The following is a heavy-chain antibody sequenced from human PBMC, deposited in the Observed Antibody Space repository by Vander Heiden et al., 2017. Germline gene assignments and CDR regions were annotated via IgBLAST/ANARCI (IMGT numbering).Heavy chain of an antibody. D-gene: IGHD2-15*01. Sequence: QVHLVASGGGVVQPGGSLRLSCEASGFTFSHYGMHWVRQAPGKGLEWVAMIWRDVPTEHYADSVKGRFTISRDNSKNALFLQMNTLRAEDVGVYYCARDLGYCSDSNCSINRGYFYAMDIWGQGTTVTVSS. CDR3: ARDLGYCSDSNCSINRGYFYAMDI. V-gene: IGHV3-33*01. CDR1: GFTFSHYG. CDR2: IWRDVPTE. J-gene: IGHJ6*02.